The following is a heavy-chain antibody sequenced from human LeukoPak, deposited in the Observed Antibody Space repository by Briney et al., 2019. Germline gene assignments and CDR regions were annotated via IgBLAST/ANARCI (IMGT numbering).Heavy chain of an antibody. Sequence: SETLSLTCTVSGGSISSGSYYWSWIRQPAGKGLEWIGRIYTSGSTNYNPSLKSRVTISVDTSKNQFSLKLSSVTAADTAVYYCAREAFNTIFGTYYYYMDVWGKGTTVTVSS. CDR2: IYTSGST. D-gene: IGHD3-3*01. CDR1: GGSISSGSYY. J-gene: IGHJ6*03. V-gene: IGHV4-61*02. CDR3: AREAFNTIFGTYYYYMDV.